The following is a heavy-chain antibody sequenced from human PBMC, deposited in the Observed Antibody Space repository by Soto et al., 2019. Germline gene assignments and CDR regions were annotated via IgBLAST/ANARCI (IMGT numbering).Heavy chain of an antibody. CDR2: IIPIFGTA. CDR3: ARGVMRYYGSGTQGVVHNWFDP. Sequence: QVQLVQSGAEVKKPGSSVKVSCKASGGTFSSYAISWVRQAPGQGLDWMGGIIPIFGTANYAQKFQGRVTITADKSTSTAYMELSSLRSEDTAVYYCARGVMRYYGSGTQGVVHNWFDPWGQGALVTVSS. CDR1: GGTFSSYA. D-gene: IGHD3-10*01. J-gene: IGHJ5*02. V-gene: IGHV1-69*06.